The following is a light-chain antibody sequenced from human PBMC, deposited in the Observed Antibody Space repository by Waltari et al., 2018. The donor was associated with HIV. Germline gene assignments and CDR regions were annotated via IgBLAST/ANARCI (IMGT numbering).Light chain of an antibody. J-gene: IGKJ1*01. CDR1: QSVSTTY. V-gene: IGKV3-20*01. Sequence: EIVLTQSPGTLSLSPGERATLSCRASQSVSTTYLAWYQPKPGQAPRLLIYGEASRATGIPDRFSGRGAGTDFTLTISRLEPEDFAVYYCQQYGSSPRTFGQGTKVEIK. CDR3: QQYGSSPRT. CDR2: GEA.